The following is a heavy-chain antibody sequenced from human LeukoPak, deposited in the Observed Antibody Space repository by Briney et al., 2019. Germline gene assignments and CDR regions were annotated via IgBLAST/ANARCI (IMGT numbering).Heavy chain of an antibody. CDR2: IRYDGSNK. CDR1: GFTFSSYG. D-gene: IGHD3-10*01. Sequence: GGSLRLSCAASGFTFSSYGMHWVRQAPGKGLEWVAFIRYDGSNKYYADSVKGRSTISRDTSKNSLYLQMNSLRAEDTALYYCAKGIYGSGSYVLFDYWGQGTLVTVSS. CDR3: AKGIYGSGSYVLFDY. J-gene: IGHJ4*02. V-gene: IGHV3-30*02.